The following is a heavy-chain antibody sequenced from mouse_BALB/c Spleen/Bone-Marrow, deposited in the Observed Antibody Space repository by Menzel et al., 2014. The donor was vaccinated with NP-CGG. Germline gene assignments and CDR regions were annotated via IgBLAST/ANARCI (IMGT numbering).Heavy chain of an antibody. V-gene: IGHV2-9*02. Sequence: VHLVESGPGLVAPSQSLSITCTVSGFSLTSYGVHWVRQPPGKGLEWLGVIWAGGSTNYNSALMSRLSISKDNSESQVFLKMNSLKTDDTAIYYCARDRGYYKDVGDYWGQGTTLTVSS. CDR2: IWAGGST. CDR1: GFSLTSYG. D-gene: IGHD2-3*01. J-gene: IGHJ2*01. CDR3: ARDRGYYKDVGDY.